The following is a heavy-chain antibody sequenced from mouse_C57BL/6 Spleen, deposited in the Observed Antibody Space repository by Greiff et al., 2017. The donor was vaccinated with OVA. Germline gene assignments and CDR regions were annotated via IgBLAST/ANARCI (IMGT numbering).Heavy chain of an antibody. CDR3: ARHPIYYGNYLAWFAY. D-gene: IGHD2-1*01. Sequence: EVQRVESGGGLVKPGGSLKLSCAASGFTFSSYTMSWVRQTPEKRLEWVATISGGGGNTYYPDSVKGRFTISRDNAKNTLYLQMSSLRSEDTALYYCARHPIYYGNYLAWFAYWGQGTLVTVSA. V-gene: IGHV5-9*01. CDR2: ISGGGGNT. J-gene: IGHJ3*01. CDR1: GFTFSSYT.